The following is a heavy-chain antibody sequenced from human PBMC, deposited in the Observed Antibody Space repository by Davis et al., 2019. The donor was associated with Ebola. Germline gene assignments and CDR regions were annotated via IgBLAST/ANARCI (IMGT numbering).Heavy chain of an antibody. CDR3: ARDAYRARYLDL. V-gene: IGHV3-7*01. J-gene: IGHJ2*01. CDR2: IKYDGREK. D-gene: IGHD3-16*02. CDR1: GGSISSYY. Sequence: ETLSLTCTVSGGSISSYYWSWVRLSPGKGLEWVANIKYDGREKFYMASFKGRFTISRDNGRNSVFLQIDSLMAADTAINYCARDAYRARYLDLWGRGTQVSVSS.